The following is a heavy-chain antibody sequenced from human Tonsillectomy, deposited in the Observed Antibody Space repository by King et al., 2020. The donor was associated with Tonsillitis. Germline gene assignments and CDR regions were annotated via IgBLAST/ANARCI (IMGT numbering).Heavy chain of an antibody. D-gene: IGHD5-12*01. CDR1: GFTFSSYW. Sequence: VQLVESGGGLVQPGGSLRLSCAASGFTFSSYWMHWVRQAPGNGLVWVSRINSDGSSTGYADSVKGRFTISRDNAKNTLYLQMNSLRAEDTAVYYCARTSGYGGMDVWGQGTTVTVSS. J-gene: IGHJ6*02. V-gene: IGHV3-74*01. CDR3: ARTSGYGGMDV. CDR2: INSDGSST.